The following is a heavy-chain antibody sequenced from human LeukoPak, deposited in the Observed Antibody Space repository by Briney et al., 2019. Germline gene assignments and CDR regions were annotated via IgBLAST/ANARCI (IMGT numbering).Heavy chain of an antibody. J-gene: IGHJ5*02. D-gene: IGHD6-13*01. V-gene: IGHV1-8*01. CDR2: MNPNSGNT. CDR3: ARGIAAAGTTIWFDP. CDR1: GYTFTSYD. Sequence: VASAKVSCKASGYTFTSYDINWVRQATGQGLEWMGWMNPNSGNTGYAQKFQGRVTMTRNTSISTAYMELSSLRSEDTAVYYCARGIAAAGTTIWFDPWGQGTLVTVSS.